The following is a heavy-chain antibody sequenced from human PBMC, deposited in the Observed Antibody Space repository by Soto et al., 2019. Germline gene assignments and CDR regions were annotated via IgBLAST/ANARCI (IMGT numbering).Heavy chain of an antibody. D-gene: IGHD4-4*01. J-gene: IGHJ5*02. Sequence: GGSLRLSCTASGFTFSSYAMNWVRQAPGKGLEWVSVISGSGGSTYYADSVKGRFTISRDNSKNKLYLQMNSLRAEDTAVYYCARDPYPTGGNWFDPWGQGTLVTVSS. V-gene: IGHV3-23*01. CDR2: ISGSGGST. CDR1: GFTFSSYA. CDR3: ARDPYPTGGNWFDP.